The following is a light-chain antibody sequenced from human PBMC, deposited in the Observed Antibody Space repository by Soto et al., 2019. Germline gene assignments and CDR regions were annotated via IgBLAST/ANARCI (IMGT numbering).Light chain of an antibody. V-gene: IGKV3-15*01. J-gene: IGKJ2*01. CDR3: QQYNNWPSPGYN. CDR2: GAS. CDR1: QSVSSN. Sequence: EIVMTQSPATLSVSPGERATLSCRASQSVSSNLAWYQQKPGQAPRLLIYGASTRATGIPARFSGSGSGTEFTLTISSLQSEDFAVYYCQQYNNWPSPGYNFGQGTKLEIK.